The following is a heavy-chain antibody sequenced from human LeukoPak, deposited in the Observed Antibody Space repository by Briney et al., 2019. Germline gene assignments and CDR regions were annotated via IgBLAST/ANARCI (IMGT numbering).Heavy chain of an antibody. CDR3: ARAYYYDSSGHYYAPARPHFFEY. CDR2: IYTGGNT. J-gene: IGHJ4*02. D-gene: IGHD3-22*01. V-gene: IGHV3-53*01. Sequence: GGSLRLSCAASGFTVDSNYLSWVRQAPGRGLEWVSTIYTGGNTYYAASVKGRFTISRDFSKNTVFLHMNSLRAEDTAMYYCARAYYYDSSGHYYAPARPHFFEYWGQGTLVTVSS. CDR1: GFTVDSNY.